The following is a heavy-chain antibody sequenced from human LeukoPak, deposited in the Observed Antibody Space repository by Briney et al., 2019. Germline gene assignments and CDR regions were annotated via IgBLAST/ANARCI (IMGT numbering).Heavy chain of an antibody. CDR2: ISGSGRST. D-gene: IGHD5-18*01. CDR1: GFTFSNYG. CDR3: ARDTSMVN. J-gene: IGHJ4*02. V-gene: IGHV3-23*01. Sequence: GGSLRLSCAASGFTFSNYGMSWVRQAPGKGLEWVSGISGSGRSTYYADSVKGRFTISRDNAKNSLYLQMNSLRAEDTAVYYCARDTSMVNWGQGTLVTVSS.